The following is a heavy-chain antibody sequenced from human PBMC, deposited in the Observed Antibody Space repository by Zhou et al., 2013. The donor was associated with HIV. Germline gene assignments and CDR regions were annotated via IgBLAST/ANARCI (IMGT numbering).Heavy chain of an antibody. Sequence: QVQLVQSGAEVKKPGSSVKVSCKASGGTFSSYAISWVRQAPGQGLEWMGRIIPILGIANYAQKFQGRVTITADKSTSTAYMELSSLRSEDTAVYYCASGSGSYGYYYMDVWGQRDHGHRLL. CDR3: ASGSGSYGYYYMDV. CDR1: GGTFSSYA. V-gene: IGHV1-69*04. CDR2: IIPILGIA. J-gene: IGHJ6*03. D-gene: IGHD1-26*01.